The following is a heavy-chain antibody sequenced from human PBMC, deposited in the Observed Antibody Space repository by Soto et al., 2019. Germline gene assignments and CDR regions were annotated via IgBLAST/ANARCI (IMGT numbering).Heavy chain of an antibody. CDR2: IYHSGST. J-gene: IGHJ4*01. Sequence: PSETLSLTCAVSGGSISSGGYSWSWIRQPPGKGLEWSGYIYHSGSTYYNPSLKSRVTISVDRSKNQFSLKLSSVAAADTAVYYCARGRSGYSSYHFDYWGHGTLVTVSS. D-gene: IGHD6-13*01. CDR3: ARGRSGYSSYHFDY. V-gene: IGHV4-30-2*01. CDR1: GGSISSGGYS.